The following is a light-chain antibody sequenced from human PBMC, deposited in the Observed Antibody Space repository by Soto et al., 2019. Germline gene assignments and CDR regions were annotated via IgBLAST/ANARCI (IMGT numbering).Light chain of an antibody. Sequence: NFMLTQPHSVSESPGKTVTISCTRSSGSIARNYVQWYQQRPGSSPTTVIYDDNQRPSGVPDRFSGSIDSSSNSASLTISGLKTEDEADYYCQSYDSSNHVVFGGGTKLTVL. J-gene: IGLJ2*01. CDR2: DDN. V-gene: IGLV6-57*01. CDR1: SGSIARNY. CDR3: QSYDSSNHVV.